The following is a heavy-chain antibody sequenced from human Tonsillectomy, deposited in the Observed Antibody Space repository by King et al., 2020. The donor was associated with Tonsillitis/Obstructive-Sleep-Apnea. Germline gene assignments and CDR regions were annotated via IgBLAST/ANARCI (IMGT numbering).Heavy chain of an antibody. D-gene: IGHD4-11*01. CDR2: IAYDGSNK. J-gene: IGHJ1*01. CDR3: AKENDYRSAEYFQH. Sequence: VQLVESGGGVVQPGRSLRLSCAASGFTFSSYGMHWVRQAPGKGLEWVAVIAYDGSNKYYADSVKGRFTLSRDNSKNTLYLQMNSMRAEDTAVYYCAKENDYRSAEYFQHWGQGTLVTVSS. V-gene: IGHV3-30*18. CDR1: GFTFSSYG.